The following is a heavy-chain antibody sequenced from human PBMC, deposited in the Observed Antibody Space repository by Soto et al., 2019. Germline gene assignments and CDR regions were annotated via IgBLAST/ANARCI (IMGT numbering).Heavy chain of an antibody. CDR3: ARQEAGSYFDF. J-gene: IGHJ4*01. V-gene: IGHV3-30*03. CDR1: GFIFSAYG. D-gene: IGHD1-26*01. Sequence: PGGSLRLSCSVSGFIFSAYGMHWVRQAPGEGLQWVAVISRDGRDEQYADSVKGRYTVSRDNSKSTFYLQMNSLSLEDTAVYSCARQEAGSYFDFWGHGTLVTVSS. CDR2: ISRDGRDE.